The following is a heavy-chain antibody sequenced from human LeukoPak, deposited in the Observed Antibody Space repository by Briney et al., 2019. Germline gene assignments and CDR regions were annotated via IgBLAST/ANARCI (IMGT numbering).Heavy chain of an antibody. CDR3: ARDPLGYNWFDP. V-gene: IGHV1-69*05. CDR1: GYTFTGYY. Sequence: ASVKVSCKASGYTFTGYYMHWVRQAPGQGLEWMGRIIPIFGTANYAQKFQGRVTITTDESTSTAYMELSSLRSEDTAVYYCARDPLGYNWFDPWGQGTLVTVSS. J-gene: IGHJ5*02. CDR2: IIPIFGTA.